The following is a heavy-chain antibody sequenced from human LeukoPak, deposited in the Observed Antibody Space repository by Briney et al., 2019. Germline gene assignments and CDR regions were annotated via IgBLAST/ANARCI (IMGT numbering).Heavy chain of an antibody. Sequence: GGSLRLSCAASGFTFDDYAMHWVRQAPGKGLEWVSGISWNSGSMGYADSVKGRFTISRDNAKNSLYLQMNSLRAEDTALYYCAKDPGTTPTTSSDYWGQGTLVTVSS. CDR1: GFTFDDYA. J-gene: IGHJ4*02. V-gene: IGHV3-9*01. CDR2: ISWNSGSM. D-gene: IGHD6-13*01. CDR3: AKDPGTTPTTSSDY.